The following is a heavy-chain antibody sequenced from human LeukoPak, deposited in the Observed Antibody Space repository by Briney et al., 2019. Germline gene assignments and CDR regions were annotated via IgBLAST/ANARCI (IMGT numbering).Heavy chain of an antibody. CDR3: ARDNYYDSSGHGAAFDI. V-gene: IGHV4-59*11. CDR2: IYYSGST. J-gene: IGHJ3*02. CDR1: GGSFSSHY. D-gene: IGHD3-22*01. Sequence: SETLSLTCAVYGGSFSSHYWSWIRQPPGKGLEWIGYIYYSGSTNYNPSLKSRVTISVDTSKNQFSLKLSSVTAADTAVYYCARDNYYDSSGHGAAFDIWGQGTMVTVSS.